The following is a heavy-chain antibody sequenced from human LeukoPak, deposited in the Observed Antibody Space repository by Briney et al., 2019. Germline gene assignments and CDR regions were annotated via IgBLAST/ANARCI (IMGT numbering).Heavy chain of an antibody. CDR2: IYSGGST. D-gene: IGHD3-22*01. J-gene: IGHJ4*02. V-gene: IGHV3-66*01. CDR3: VRDVGGDSSGFDF. CDR1: GFILSDYY. Sequence: SGGSLRLSCAASGFILSDYYMSWVRQAPGKGLEWVSVIYSGGSTYYADSVKGRVTISRDNSRNTLYLQMNSLRAEDTAVYYCVRDVGGDSSGFDFWGQGTLVTVSS.